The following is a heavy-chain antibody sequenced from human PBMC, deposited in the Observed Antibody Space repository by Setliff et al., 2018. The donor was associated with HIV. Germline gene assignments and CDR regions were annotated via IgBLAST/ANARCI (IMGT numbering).Heavy chain of an antibody. J-gene: IGHJ4*02. CDR1: GLTFSSYG. CDR3: ANRDGYNSPFDY. V-gene: IGHV3-30*02. D-gene: IGHD5-12*01. CDR2: IWYDRSNK. Sequence: GSLRLSCAASGLTFSSYGMPWVRQAPGKGLEWVAVIWYDRSNKYYADSVKGRFTISRDHSKNTLYLQMNSLSAEDTAVYYCANRDGYNSPFDYWGQGTLVTVSS.